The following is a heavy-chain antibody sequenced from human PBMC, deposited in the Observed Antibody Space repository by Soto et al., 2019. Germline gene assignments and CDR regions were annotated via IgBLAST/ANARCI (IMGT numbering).Heavy chain of an antibody. V-gene: IGHV3-64*01. CDR1: GFTFSSYA. Sequence: EVQLVESGGGLVQPGGSLRLSCAASGFTFSSYAMHWVRQAPGKGLEYVSALSPDGGSTYYANSVKGRFTISKDNSKSTMYLQMGSLRGEDLAVYYCARGETWAHFDYRGQGTLVTVSS. CDR2: LSPDGGST. CDR3: ARGETWAHFDY. J-gene: IGHJ4*02. D-gene: IGHD1-26*01.